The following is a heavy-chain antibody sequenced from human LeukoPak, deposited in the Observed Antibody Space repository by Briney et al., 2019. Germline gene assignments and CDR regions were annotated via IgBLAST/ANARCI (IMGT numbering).Heavy chain of an antibody. V-gene: IGHV3-30*18. D-gene: IGHD5-24*01. CDR2: ISYDGSNK. Sequence: PGRSLRLSCAASGFTFSSYGMHWVRQAPGKGLEWVAVISYDGSNKYYADSVKGRFTISRDNSKNTLYLQMNSLRAEDTAVYYCAKDMEMATILEGLSAVHWGQGTLVTVSS. J-gene: IGHJ4*02. CDR1: GFTFSSYG. CDR3: AKDMEMATILEGLSAVH.